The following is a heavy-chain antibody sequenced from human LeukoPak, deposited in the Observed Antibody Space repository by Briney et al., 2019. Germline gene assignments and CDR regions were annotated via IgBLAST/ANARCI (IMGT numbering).Heavy chain of an antibody. J-gene: IGHJ3*01. CDR2: ISGNGAT. CDR3: ARDPMYNGGNSGAFDF. CDR1: GFTFSDHF. Sequence: PGGSLRLSCVASGFTFSDHFMTWVRQAPGKGPEWISYISGNGATYYADSVKGRFTISRDNAQNSLWLKMNSLRAEDTAVYYCARDPMYNGGNSGAFDFWGQGTLVTVSS. D-gene: IGHD4-23*01. V-gene: IGHV3-69-1*02.